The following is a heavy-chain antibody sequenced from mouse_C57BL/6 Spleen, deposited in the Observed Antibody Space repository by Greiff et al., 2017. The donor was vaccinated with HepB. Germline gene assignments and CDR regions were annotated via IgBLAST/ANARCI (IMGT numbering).Heavy chain of an antibody. CDR2: IYYSGTI. D-gene: IGHD2-4*01. CDR1: GISITTGNYR. V-gene: IGHV3-5*01. J-gene: IGHJ1*03. CDR3: ARVYYDYGDWYFDV. Sequence: EVKLLESGPGLVKPSQTVFLTCTVTGISITTGNYRWSWIRQFPGNKLEWIGYIYYSGTITYNPSLTSRTTITRDTPKNQFFLEMNSLTAEDTATYYCARVYYDYGDWYFDVWGTGTTVTVSS.